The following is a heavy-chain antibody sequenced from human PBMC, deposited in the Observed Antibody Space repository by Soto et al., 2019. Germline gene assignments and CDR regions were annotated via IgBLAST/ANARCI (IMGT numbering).Heavy chain of an antibody. CDR1: GYSFTTYW. V-gene: IGHV5-51*01. CDR2: IYPGDSDT. Sequence: GESLKISCKGSGYSFTTYWIGWVRQMPGKGLEWMGIIYPGDSDTRYSPSFQGQVTISADRSFRTAYLQWSSLKASDTAMYYCARHKRKAAGSYYYFGMDVRGQGTTVTVSS. D-gene: IGHD6-13*01. CDR3: ARHKRKAAGSYYYFGMDV. J-gene: IGHJ6*02.